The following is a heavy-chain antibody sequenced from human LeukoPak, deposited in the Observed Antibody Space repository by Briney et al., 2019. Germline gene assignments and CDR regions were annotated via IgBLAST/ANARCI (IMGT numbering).Heavy chain of an antibody. D-gene: IGHD1-7*01. J-gene: IGHJ6*03. CDR3: AREGITGSTGYYYYMDV. V-gene: IGHV1-2*02. Sequence: ASVKVSCKASGYTFTGYYMHWVRQAPGRGLEWMGWIDPNSGGTNYAQKFQGRVTMTRDTSISTAYMELSRLRSDDTAVYYCAREGITGSTGYYYYMDVWGKGTTVTVSS. CDR2: IDPNSGGT. CDR1: GYTFTGYY.